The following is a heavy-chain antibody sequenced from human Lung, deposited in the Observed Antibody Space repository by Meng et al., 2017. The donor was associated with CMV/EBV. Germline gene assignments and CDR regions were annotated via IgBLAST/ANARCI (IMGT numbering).Heavy chain of an antibody. CDR1: GVSVSSSIYY. J-gene: IGHJ4*02. Sequence: QVQLQESGPGLVKASETLSLTCSVSGVSVSSSIYYWGWIRQPPGKGLEWIASIYHSGSTYHSPSLKSRVTISVDTSNNQFSLKLSSVTAADTALYYCASLLYGDYGPADYWGQGTLVTVSS. CDR2: IYHSGST. D-gene: IGHD4-17*01. CDR3: ASLLYGDYGPADY. V-gene: IGHV4-39*01.